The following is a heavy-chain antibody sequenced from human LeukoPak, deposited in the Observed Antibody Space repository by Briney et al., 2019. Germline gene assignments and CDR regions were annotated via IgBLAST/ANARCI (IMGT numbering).Heavy chain of an antibody. Sequence: GGSLRLSCAASGFTFSSYGMHWVRQAPGKGLEWVAVIWYDGSNKYYADSVKGRFTISRDNSKNTLYLQMNSLRAEDTAVYYCARGLYDFWTWGSYYGMDVWGQGTTVTVSS. D-gene: IGHD3-3*01. CDR1: GFTFSSYG. V-gene: IGHV3-33*01. J-gene: IGHJ6*02. CDR3: ARGLYDFWTWGSYYGMDV. CDR2: IWYDGSNK.